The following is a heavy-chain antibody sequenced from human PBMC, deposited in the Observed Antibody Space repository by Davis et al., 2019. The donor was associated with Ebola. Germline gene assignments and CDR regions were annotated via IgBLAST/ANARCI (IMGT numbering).Heavy chain of an antibody. CDR2: IYSGGST. CDR1: GFTVSSNY. V-gene: IGHV3-53*01. CDR3: ARRGRILYSSYYFDY. J-gene: IGHJ4*02. Sequence: GESLKISCAASGFTVSSNYMSWVRQAPGKGLEWVAVIYSGGSTDYADSVKGRFTISRDNSKNTLYLQMNSLRAEDTAVYYCARRGRILYSSYYFDYWGQGTLVTVSS. D-gene: IGHD2-15*01.